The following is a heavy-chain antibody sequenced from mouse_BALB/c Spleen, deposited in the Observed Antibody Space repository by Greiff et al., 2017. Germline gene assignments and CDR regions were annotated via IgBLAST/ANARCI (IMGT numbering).Heavy chain of an antibody. V-gene: IGHV7-1*02. CDR2: SRNKANDYTT. Sequence: EVNVVESGGGLVQPGGSLRLSCATSGFTFSDFYMEWVRQPPGKRLEWIAASRNKANDYTTEYSASVKGRFIVSRDTSQSILYLQMNALRAEDTAIYYCARDHYGSSHWYFDVWGAGTTVTVSS. D-gene: IGHD1-1*01. J-gene: IGHJ1*01. CDR1: GFTFSDFY. CDR3: ARDHYGSSHWYFDV.